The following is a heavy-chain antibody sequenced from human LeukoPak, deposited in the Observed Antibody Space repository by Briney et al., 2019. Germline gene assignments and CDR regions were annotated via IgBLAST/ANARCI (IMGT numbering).Heavy chain of an antibody. J-gene: IGHJ4*02. V-gene: IGHV4-59*01. D-gene: IGHD3-3*01. CDR3: ARGALGGYYGYYFDY. Sequence: PSETLSLTCTVSGGSISSYYWSWIRQFPGKGLEWIGHIYYSGSTNYNPSLKSRVTISVDTSKNQFSLRLGSVTAADTAVYYCARGALGGYYGYYFDYWGQGTLVTVSS. CDR2: IYYSGST. CDR1: GGSISSYY.